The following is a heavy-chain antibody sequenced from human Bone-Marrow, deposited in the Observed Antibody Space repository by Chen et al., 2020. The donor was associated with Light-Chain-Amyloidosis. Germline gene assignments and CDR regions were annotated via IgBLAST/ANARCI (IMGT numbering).Heavy chain of an antibody. J-gene: IGHJ4*02. CDR2: VRQDVSEK. CDR3: ARDRTLFGMAQYYFDY. Sequence: DVRLVESGGGLVQPGGSLRLSCAASGFTSSDDWMSWVRQSPGKGLEWVANVRQDVSEKDYAASVKGRFTISRDDAKNSVYLQMNNLRAEDTAVYYCARDRTLFGMAQYYFDYWGQGTRVTVSS. D-gene: IGHD3-3*01. CDR1: GFTSSDDW. V-gene: IGHV3-7*03.